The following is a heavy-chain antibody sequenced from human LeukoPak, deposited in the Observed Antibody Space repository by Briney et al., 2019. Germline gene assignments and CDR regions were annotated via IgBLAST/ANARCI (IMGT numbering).Heavy chain of an antibody. Sequence: ASVKVSCKASGYTFTGYYMHWVRQAPGQGLEWMGWINPNSGGTNYAQKFQGRVTMTRDTSISTAYMELSRLRSDDTAVYYCAREVGATAVPDYWGQGTLVTVSS. D-gene: IGHD1-26*01. J-gene: IGHJ4*02. CDR1: GYTFTGYY. CDR2: INPNSGGT. V-gene: IGHV1-2*02. CDR3: AREVGATAVPDY.